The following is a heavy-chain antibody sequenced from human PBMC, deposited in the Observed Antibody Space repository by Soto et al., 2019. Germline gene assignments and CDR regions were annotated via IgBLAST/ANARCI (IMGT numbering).Heavy chain of an antibody. D-gene: IGHD6-19*01. V-gene: IGHV3-53*04. CDR1: GFTVSSNY. CDR3: ARDRQSSGWLDAFDI. Sequence: EVQLVESGGGLVQPGGSLRLSCAASGFTVSSNYMSWVRQARGKGLEWVSVIFTGGSTYYADSVKGRFTISRHSSMNTVYLQMDSLRAEDTAVYYCARDRQSSGWLDAFDIWGQGTMVTVSS. J-gene: IGHJ3*02. CDR2: IFTGGST.